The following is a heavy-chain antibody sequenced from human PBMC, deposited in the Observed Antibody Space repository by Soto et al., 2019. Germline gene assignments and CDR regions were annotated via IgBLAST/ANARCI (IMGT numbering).Heavy chain of an antibody. D-gene: IGHD1-26*01. Sequence: EVQLVESGGGLVQPGGSLRLSCAASGFTFSSYWMSWVRQAPGKGLEWVANIKQDGSEKYYVDSVKGRFTISRDNAKNSLYLQMNILRAEDTAVYYCASRDVATSPDAFDIWGQGTMVTVSS. CDR1: GFTFSSYW. CDR3: ASRDVATSPDAFDI. J-gene: IGHJ3*02. V-gene: IGHV3-7*03. CDR2: IKQDGSEK.